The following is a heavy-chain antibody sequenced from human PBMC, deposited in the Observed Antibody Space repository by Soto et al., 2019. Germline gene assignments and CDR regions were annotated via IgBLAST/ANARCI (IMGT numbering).Heavy chain of an antibody. V-gene: IGHV2-5*05. CDR3: ARITDLYNIFDY. D-gene: IGHD3-10*01. J-gene: IGHJ4*02. CDR1: GFSLSTEEVG. Sequence: QITLTESGPTLVKPTQTLTLTCTFSGFSLSTEEVGVGWIRQPPGKALEWLAVIYWDDEKRYAETLRNRLTVTKDTSRNQVVLTMTNMDAVDTGTYFCARITDLYNIFDYWGQGSLVTVSS. CDR2: IYWDDEK.